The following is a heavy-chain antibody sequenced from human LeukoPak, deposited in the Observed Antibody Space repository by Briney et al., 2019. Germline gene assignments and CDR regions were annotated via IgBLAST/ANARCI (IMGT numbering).Heavy chain of an antibody. V-gene: IGHV4-59*02. CDR3: ARVTQQLALY. Sequence: SETLSLTCTVSGVSVSYYYWNWLRQPPGKGLEWIGYFYYSGSTNYNPSLESRVTVSVDTSKNQFSLKLSSVTAADTAVYYCARVTQQLALYWGQGTLVTVSS. J-gene: IGHJ4*02. CDR1: GVSVSYYY. CDR2: FYYSGST. D-gene: IGHD6-13*01.